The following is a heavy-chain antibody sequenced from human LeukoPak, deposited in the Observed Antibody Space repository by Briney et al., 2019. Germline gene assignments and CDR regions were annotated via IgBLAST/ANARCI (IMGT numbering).Heavy chain of an antibody. CDR1: VRFLSSGGYY. D-gene: IGHD4-17*01. CDR3: ARDINDYGDYRWFDP. J-gene: IGHJ5*02. V-gene: IGHV4-31*03. CDR2: IYYSGST. Sequence: SETLSLTCTVSVRFLSSGGYYWSWIRQHPGKGLEWIGYIYYSGSTYYNPSLKSRVTISVDTSKNQFSLKLSSVTAADTAVYYCARDINDYGDYRWFDPWGQGTLVTVSS.